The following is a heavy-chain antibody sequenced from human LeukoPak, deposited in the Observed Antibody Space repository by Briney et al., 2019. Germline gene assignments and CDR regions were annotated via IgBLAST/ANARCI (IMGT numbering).Heavy chain of an antibody. D-gene: IGHD3-3*01. CDR2: IYSKTDGGTA. Sequence: GGSLRLSCAASGFTFSNAWMSWVRQAPGKGLEGVGRIYSKTDGGTADYAAPVKGRFTISRDDSKNTLYLQMNSLKTEDTAVYYCTTGFFGVVNDAFDIWGQGTMVTVSS. V-gene: IGHV3-15*01. CDR1: GFTFSNAW. J-gene: IGHJ3*02. CDR3: TTGFFGVVNDAFDI.